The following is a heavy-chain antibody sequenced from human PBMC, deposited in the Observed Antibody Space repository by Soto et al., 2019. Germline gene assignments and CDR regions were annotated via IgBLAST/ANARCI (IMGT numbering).Heavy chain of an antibody. J-gene: IGHJ4*02. CDR1: GGTFSSYA. CDR2: IIPIFGTA. V-gene: IGHV1-69*13. Sequence: ASVKVSCKASGGTFSSYAMSWVRRARGQGLEWMGGIIPIFGTANYAQKFQGRVTITADESTSTAYMELSSLRSEDTAVYYCATQNMGATTSNFDYWGQGTLVTVSS. D-gene: IGHD1-26*01. CDR3: ATQNMGATTSNFDY.